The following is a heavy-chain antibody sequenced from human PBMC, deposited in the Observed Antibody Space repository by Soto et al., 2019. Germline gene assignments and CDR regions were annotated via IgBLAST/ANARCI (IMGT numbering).Heavy chain of an antibody. J-gene: IGHJ5*02. D-gene: IGHD5-18*01. CDR2: MNPNSGNT. CDR3: ARDWKVYSYALRAFDP. V-gene: IGHV1-8*01. CDR1: GYTFTSYD. Sequence: AASVKVSCKASGYTFTSYDINWVRQATGQGLEWMGWMNPNSGNTGYAQKFQGRVTMTRNTSISTAYMELSSLRSEDTAVYYCARDWKVYSYALRAFDPWGQGTLVTVSS.